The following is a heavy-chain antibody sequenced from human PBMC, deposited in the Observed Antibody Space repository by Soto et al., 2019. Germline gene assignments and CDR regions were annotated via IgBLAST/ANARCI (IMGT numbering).Heavy chain of an antibody. CDR1: GYTFTSYG. CDR2: ISAYNGHT. D-gene: IGHD1-26*01. CDR3: ASDRGSYALDY. J-gene: IGHJ4*02. Sequence: QVQLVQSGAAMKKPGASVKVSCKASGYTFTSYGVCWVRQAPGQGLEWMGGISAYNGHTNYAQKLKGRVTMTTDTSTSTAYMELRSLRSYDTAVYYCASDRGSYALDYWGQGTLVTVSS. V-gene: IGHV1-18*01.